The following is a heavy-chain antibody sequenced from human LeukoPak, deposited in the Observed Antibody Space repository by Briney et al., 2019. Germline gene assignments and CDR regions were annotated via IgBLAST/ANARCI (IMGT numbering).Heavy chain of an antibody. CDR3: ARPRNPMVVTPTSRTYFFDS. Sequence: ASVKVSCKASGYTFTGYYMHWVRQAPGQGLEWMGWINPNSGGTNFAQKFQGRVTVTRDTSISVVYMELSRLRPDDTAVYYCARPRNPMVVTPTSRTYFFDSWGQGTLVTVSS. J-gene: IGHJ4*02. D-gene: IGHD4-23*01. V-gene: IGHV1-2*02. CDR1: GYTFTGYY. CDR2: INPNSGGT.